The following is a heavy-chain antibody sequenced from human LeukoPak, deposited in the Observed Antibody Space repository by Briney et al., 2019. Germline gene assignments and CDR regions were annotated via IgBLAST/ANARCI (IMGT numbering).Heavy chain of an antibody. CDR3: ASRPADATWYGVFDY. V-gene: IGHV4-59*11. Sequence: SETLSLTCSVSGGSINSHYWSWIRQPPGKRLEWIGYIFNTGNTNYNPSLPSRVTMSVDTSRAQFFLRLSPVTAADTAIYYCASRPADATWYGVFDYWSEGTLVTVSS. CDR2: IFNTGNT. J-gene: IGHJ4*02. D-gene: IGHD3-10*01. CDR1: GGSINSHY.